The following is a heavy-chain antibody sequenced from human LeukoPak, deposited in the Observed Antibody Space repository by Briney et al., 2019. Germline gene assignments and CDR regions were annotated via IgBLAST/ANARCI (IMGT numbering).Heavy chain of an antibody. CDR3: ARGGLWESQSWFDR. Sequence: GGSLRLSCAASGFTFSSYAMHWVRQAPGKGLEWVAVISYDGSNKYYADSVKGRFTISRDNSKNTLYLQMNSLRAEDTAVYYCARGGLWESQSWFDRWGEGTLVTVSS. CDR2: ISYDGSNK. V-gene: IGHV3-30*04. J-gene: IGHJ5*02. CDR1: GFTFSSYA. D-gene: IGHD4/OR15-4a*01.